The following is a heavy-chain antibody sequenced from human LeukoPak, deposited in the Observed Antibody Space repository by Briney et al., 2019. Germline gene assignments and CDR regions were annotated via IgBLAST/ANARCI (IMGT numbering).Heavy chain of an antibody. V-gene: IGHV3-7*01. CDR3: ARGRRHSRGWYSLRDSTAYMDV. CDR2: IKHSGSNN. Sequence: GGSLRLSCAASGFTFSSYCMSWFRQAPGKGLEWVGNIKHSGSNNYYVYSVKGRFTIARDNAKNSPYLQMNSLTAEDTAVYYCARGRRHSRGWYSLRDSTAYMDVGGKGTTLTVPS. CDR1: GFTFSSYC. D-gene: IGHD6-19*01. J-gene: IGHJ6*03.